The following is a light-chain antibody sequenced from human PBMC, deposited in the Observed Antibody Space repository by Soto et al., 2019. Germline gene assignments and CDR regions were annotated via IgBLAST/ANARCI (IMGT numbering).Light chain of an antibody. V-gene: IGKV1-39*01. CDR2: AAS. Sequence: DIQMTQSPSSLSASIGDRVTITCRASQNIFRYLNWYQQKPGKAPKLLIYAASSLETGVPSRFSGSGSGTDFTLTISSLQPVDLATYYCQQSYRSPPDFGGGTKVEIK. J-gene: IGKJ4*01. CDR3: QQSYRSPPD. CDR1: QNIFRY.